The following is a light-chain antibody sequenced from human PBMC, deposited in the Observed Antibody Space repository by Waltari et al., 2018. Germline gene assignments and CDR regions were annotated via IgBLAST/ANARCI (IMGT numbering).Light chain of an antibody. CDR3: QQSYSTPYT. CDR2: AAS. Sequence: DIQIPQSPSYLSASVGDRVTITCRASQSISSYLNLYQQKPGKAPKLLIYAASSLQSGVPSRFSGSGSGTDFTLTISSLQPEDFATYYCQQSYSTPYTFGQGTKLEIK. V-gene: IGKV1-39*01. CDR1: QSISSY. J-gene: IGKJ2*01.